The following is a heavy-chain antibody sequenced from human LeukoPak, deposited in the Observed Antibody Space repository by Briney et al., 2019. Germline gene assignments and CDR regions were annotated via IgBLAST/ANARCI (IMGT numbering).Heavy chain of an antibody. CDR2: IRYDGSNK. D-gene: IGHD4-17*01. J-gene: IGHJ4*02. CDR1: GFTFSSYG. V-gene: IGHV3-30*02. Sequence: PGGSLRLSCAASGFTFSSYGMHWVRQAPGEGLEWVAFIRYDGSNKHYADSVKGRFTISRDNSKNTLYLQMNSLRAEDTAVYYCAKDFYGDYSGSCFDYWGQGTLVTVSS. CDR3: AKDFYGDYSGSCFDY.